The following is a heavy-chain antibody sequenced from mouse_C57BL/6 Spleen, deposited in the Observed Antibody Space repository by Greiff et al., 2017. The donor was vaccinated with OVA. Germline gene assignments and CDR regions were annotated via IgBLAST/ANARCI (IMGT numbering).Heavy chain of an antibody. CDR2: ISYDGSN. J-gene: IGHJ1*03. CDR3: ARGGYFWYFDV. CDR1: GYSITSGYY. D-gene: IGHD2-3*01. Sequence: EVQLKESGPGLVKPSQSLSLTCSVTGYSITSGYYWNWIRQFPGNKLEWMGYISYDGSNNYNPSLKNRISITRDTSKNQFFLKLNSVTTEDTATYYCARGGYFWYFDVWGTGTTVTVSS. V-gene: IGHV3-6*01.